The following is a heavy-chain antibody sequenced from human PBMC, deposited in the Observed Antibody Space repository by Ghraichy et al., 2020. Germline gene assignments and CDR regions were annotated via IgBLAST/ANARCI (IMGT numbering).Heavy chain of an antibody. Sequence: GSLNISCAASGFTFSSYAMSWVRQAPGKGLEWVSAISGSGGSTYYADSVKGRFTISRDNSKNTLYLQMNSLRAEDTAVYYCAKDADYYGSVIDYWGQGTLVTVSS. V-gene: IGHV3-23*01. J-gene: IGHJ4*02. CDR2: ISGSGGST. CDR1: GFTFSSYA. D-gene: IGHD3-10*01. CDR3: AKDADYYGSVIDY.